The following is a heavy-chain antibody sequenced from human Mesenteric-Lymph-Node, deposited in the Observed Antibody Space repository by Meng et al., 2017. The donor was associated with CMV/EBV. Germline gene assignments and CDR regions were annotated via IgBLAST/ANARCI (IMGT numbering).Heavy chain of an antibody. CDR3: ARSIVGATEGY. Sequence: GGSLRLSCAASGFTFSGYVMHWVRQAPGKGLEWVATISYDGSSKYYADSVKGRFSISRDNSKNTLYLQMDSLRVEDTAMYYCARSIVGATEGYWGQGTLVTVSS. V-gene: IGHV3-30-3*01. CDR1: GFTFSGYV. D-gene: IGHD1-26*01. J-gene: IGHJ4*02. CDR2: ISYDGSSK.